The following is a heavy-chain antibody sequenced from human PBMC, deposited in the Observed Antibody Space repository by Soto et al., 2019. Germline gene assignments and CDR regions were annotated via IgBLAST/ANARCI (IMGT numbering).Heavy chain of an antibody. CDR1: GGSFSGYY. V-gene: IGHV4-59*03. Sequence: SETLSLTCAVYGGSFSGYYWSWIRQHPGKGLEWIGHISYSGSTDYNTSLKSRVTISVDTSKNQFSLKLTSVTAADTAVYYCATRIYTSGVLFDYWGQGTPVTVSS. CDR2: ISYSGST. J-gene: IGHJ4*02. CDR3: ATRIYTSGVLFDY. D-gene: IGHD2-2*02.